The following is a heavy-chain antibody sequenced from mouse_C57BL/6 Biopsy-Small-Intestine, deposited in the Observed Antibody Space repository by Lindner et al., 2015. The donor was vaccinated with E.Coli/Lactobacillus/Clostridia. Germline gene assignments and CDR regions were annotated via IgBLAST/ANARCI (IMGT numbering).Heavy chain of an antibody. CDR1: GYNFTSFD. V-gene: IGHV1-81*01. Sequence: SVKVSCKASGYNFTSFDIGWVRQATGQGLEWMGWMNPKSGNTVYAQRLQGRVTMTTDTSTNTAYMELRSLRSDDTAVYYCARGGATNYFDSWGQGTLVTVSS. CDR3: ARGGATNYFDS. J-gene: IGHJ2*01. CDR2: MNPKSGNT. D-gene: IGHD1-1*01.